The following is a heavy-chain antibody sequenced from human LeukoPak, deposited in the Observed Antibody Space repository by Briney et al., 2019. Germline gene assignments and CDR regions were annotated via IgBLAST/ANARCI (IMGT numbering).Heavy chain of an antibody. V-gene: IGHV3-11*06. D-gene: IGHD1-26*01. CDR3: AKGEVGATGPPPGYYYYYGMDV. CDR1: GFTFSDYY. CDR2: ISSSSSYT. J-gene: IGHJ6*02. Sequence: GGSLRLSCAASGFTFSDYYMSWIRQAPGKGLEWVSYISSSSSYTNYADSVKGRFTISRDNTKNSLYLQMNSLRAEDTAVYYCAKGEVGATGPPPGYYYYYGMDVWGQGTTVTVSS.